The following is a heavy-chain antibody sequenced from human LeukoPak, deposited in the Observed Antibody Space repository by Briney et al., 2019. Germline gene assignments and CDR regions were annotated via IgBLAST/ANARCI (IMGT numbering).Heavy chain of an antibody. V-gene: IGHV3-23*01. CDR1: GFTFSSYA. D-gene: IGHD1-26*01. J-gene: IGHJ4*02. CDR2: ISGSGGST. CDR3: ARALLGGPFDY. Sequence: PGGSLRLSCAASGFTFSSYAMSWVRQAPGKGLEWVSAISGSGGSTYYADSVKGRFTISRDNAKNSLYLQMNSLRAEDTAVYYCARALLGGPFDYWGQGTLVAVSS.